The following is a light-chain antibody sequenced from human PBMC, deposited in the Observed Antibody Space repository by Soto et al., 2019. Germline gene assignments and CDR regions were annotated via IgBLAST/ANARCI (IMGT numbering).Light chain of an antibody. Sequence: DIVMTQSPDSLAVSLGERATINCKSSQSVIHTSNNKSYLAWYQQKAGQPPERLLYWASARDSGGPDRFSGSGSGTDFTLTISSLQAEDVAVYYCQQYYSTPRTFGQGTKVEIK. CDR3: QQYYSTPRT. CDR1: QSVIHTSNNKSY. CDR2: WAS. V-gene: IGKV4-1*01. J-gene: IGKJ2*01.